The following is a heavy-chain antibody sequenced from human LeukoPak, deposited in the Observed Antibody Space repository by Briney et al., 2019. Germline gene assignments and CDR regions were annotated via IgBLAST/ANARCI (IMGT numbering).Heavy chain of an antibody. V-gene: IGHV3-30-3*01. J-gene: IGHJ4*02. D-gene: IGHD4-11*01. Sequence: PGRSLRLSCAASGFPFSSYTMHWVRQAPGKGLEWAAVISYDGNNEYYADSVKGRFTISRDNSKNTLYLQMNSLRAEDTAVYYCARDVGLATVTTGGHWGQGTLVTVSS. CDR3: ARDVGLATVTTGGH. CDR1: GFPFSSYT. CDR2: ISYDGNNE.